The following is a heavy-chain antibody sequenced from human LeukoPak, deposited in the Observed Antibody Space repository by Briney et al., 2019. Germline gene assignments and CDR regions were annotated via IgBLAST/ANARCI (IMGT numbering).Heavy chain of an antibody. CDR2: IYPGDSDT. Sequence: GESLKISCKGSGYNFNTYWIAWVRQMPGKGLEWMGIIYPGDSDTRYSPSFQGQVTISADKSISTAYLQWSSLKASDTAMYYCARQDMVTLSEDYWGQGTLVTVSS. V-gene: IGHV5-51*01. D-gene: IGHD5-18*01. J-gene: IGHJ4*02. CDR3: ARQDMVTLSEDY. CDR1: GYNFNTYW.